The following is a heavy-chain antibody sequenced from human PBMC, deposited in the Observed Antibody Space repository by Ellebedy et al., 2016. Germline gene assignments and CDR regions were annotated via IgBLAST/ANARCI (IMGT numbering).Heavy chain of an antibody. CDR2: INRDGSST. D-gene: IGHD2-15*01. CDR3: ASGCSGGICFGDY. J-gene: IGHJ4*02. V-gene: IGHV3-74*01. Sequence: GGSLRLXCAASGFTFSSYWMHWVRQAPGKGLVWVSRINRDGSSTNYADSVKGRFTISRDNATNTLFLQMNSLRAEDTAVYYCASGCSGGICFGDYWGQGILVTVSS. CDR1: GFTFSSYW.